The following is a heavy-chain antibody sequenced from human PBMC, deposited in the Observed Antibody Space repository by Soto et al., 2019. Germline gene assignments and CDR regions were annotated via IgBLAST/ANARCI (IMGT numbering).Heavy chain of an antibody. CDR3: AAVCRAGGCPPGHWN. CDR2: INPNGGST. J-gene: IGHJ3*01. Sequence: QVVPSGAEVRKPGASVKVSCKASGYSFTTYYIHWFRQAPGQGLEWMAIINPNGGSTNSAEKFQGRATVTRDMSASTVYMELSRRRSDDTAVYYCAAVCRAGGCPPGHWNWGRGTMVTVPS. V-gene: IGHV1-46*03. D-gene: IGHD2-15*01. CDR1: GYSFTTYY.